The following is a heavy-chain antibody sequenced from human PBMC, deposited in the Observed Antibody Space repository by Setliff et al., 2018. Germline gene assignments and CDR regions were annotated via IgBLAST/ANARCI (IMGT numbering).Heavy chain of an antibody. Sequence: ASVKVSCKTSGYTFTDYGISWVRQAPGQRLEWVGWIRASNDETDYAQKFRGRVTMTTDTPTSTAYMELRSLRSDDTAVYYCARGPPDFVVVPAAAKFDFWGQGTLVTVSS. CDR1: GYTFTDYG. D-gene: IGHD2-2*01. CDR2: IRASNDET. J-gene: IGHJ4*02. V-gene: IGHV1-18*01. CDR3: ARGPPDFVVVPAAAKFDF.